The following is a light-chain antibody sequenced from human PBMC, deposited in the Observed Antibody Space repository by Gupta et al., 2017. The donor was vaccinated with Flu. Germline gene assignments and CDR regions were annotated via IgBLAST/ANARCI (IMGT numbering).Light chain of an antibody. CDR1: NGVVTSGYY. CDR2: STN. V-gene: IGLV7-43*01. Sequence: QTVVTQESSVPVFPGGTVTLTCASSNGVVTSGYYANWFQQKPGQAPRALIYSTNKKHSWTPARFSGSLLGDKAALTLSGVQPDDEAEYYCLLFYGNSWMFGGGTQLTVL. CDR3: LLFYGNSWM. J-gene: IGLJ3*02.